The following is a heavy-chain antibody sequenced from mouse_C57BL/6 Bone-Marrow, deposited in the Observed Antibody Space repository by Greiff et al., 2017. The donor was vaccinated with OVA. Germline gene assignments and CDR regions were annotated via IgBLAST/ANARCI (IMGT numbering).Heavy chain of an antibody. V-gene: IGHV10-3*01. D-gene: IGHD1-1*01. CDR1: GFTFNTYA. CDR2: IRSKSSNYAT. Sequence: DVKLVESGGGLVQPKGSLKLSCAASGFTFNTYAMHWVRQAPGKGLEWVARIRSKSSNYATYYADSVKDRFTISRDDSQSMLYLQMNNLKTEDTAMYYGVRDEVLLRSKGYAMDYWGQGTSVTVSS. J-gene: IGHJ4*01. CDR3: VRDEVLLRSKGYAMDY.